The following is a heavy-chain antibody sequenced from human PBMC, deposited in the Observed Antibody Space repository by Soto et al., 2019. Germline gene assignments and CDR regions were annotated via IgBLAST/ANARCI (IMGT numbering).Heavy chain of an antibody. D-gene: IGHD6-6*01. V-gene: IGHV1-69*06. Sequence: SVKVSCKASGGTFSSYAISWLRQATGQGLEWMGGIIPIFGTANYAQKFQGRVTITADKSTSTAYMELSSLRSEDTAVYYCATASSFYYYYGMDVWGQGTTVTVSS. CDR3: ATASSFYYYYGMDV. J-gene: IGHJ6*02. CDR2: IIPIFGTA. CDR1: GGTFSSYA.